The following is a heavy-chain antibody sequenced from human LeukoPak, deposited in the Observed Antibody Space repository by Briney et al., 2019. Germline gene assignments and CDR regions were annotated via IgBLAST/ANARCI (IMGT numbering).Heavy chain of an antibody. D-gene: IGHD2-2*01. CDR2: IYTSGST. V-gene: IGHV4-4*07. Sequence: PSETLSLTCTVSGGSISSYYWSRIRQPAGKGLEWIGRIYTSGSTNYNPSLKSRVTMSVDTSKNQFSLKLSSVTAADTAVYYCARDRYRSSTSWCDAFDIWGQGTMVTVSS. J-gene: IGHJ3*02. CDR3: ARDRYRSSTSWCDAFDI. CDR1: GGSISSYY.